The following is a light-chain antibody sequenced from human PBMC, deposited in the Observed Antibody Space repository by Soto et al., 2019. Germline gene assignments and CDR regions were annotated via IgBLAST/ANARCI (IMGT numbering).Light chain of an antibody. Sequence: DIQMTQSPSTLSASVGDRVTITCRASQSISSWLAWYQQKPGKAPKLLIYKAPSFESGVPWRFSGGGAATYFTLTISSLQPDVFATYYCQHYNSYSNTFGQGTNLEIK. CDR1: QSISSW. V-gene: IGKV1-5*03. CDR2: KAP. CDR3: QHYNSYSNT. J-gene: IGKJ2*01.